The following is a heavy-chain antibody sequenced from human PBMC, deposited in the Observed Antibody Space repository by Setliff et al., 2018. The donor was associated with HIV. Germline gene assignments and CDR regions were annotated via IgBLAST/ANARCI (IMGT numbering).Heavy chain of an antibody. CDR1: GASISSDTFY. J-gene: IGHJ5*01. D-gene: IGHD3-3*01. CDR2: IYTSGTSTSGST. Sequence: KPSETLSLTCTVSGASISSDTFYWSWVRQPAGRGLEWIGRIYTSGTSTSGSTKYNPSLKSRVTISADTSNNQFSLRLTSMTAADTAVYYCAKSGYFLYNWFDSWGQGTLVTVSS. CDR3: AKSGYFLYNWFDS. V-gene: IGHV4-61*02.